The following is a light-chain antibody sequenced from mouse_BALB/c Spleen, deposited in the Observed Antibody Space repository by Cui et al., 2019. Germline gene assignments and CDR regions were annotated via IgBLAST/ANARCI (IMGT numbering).Light chain of an antibody. CDR2: NAK. CDR1: ENIHNY. J-gene: IGKJ4*01. Sequence: DNEMTKYLASLSASVGETVAITCRASENIHNYLAWYQQKQGISPQLLVYNAKTLADGVPSRFSGSGSGTQYSLKINSLQPEDFGSYYCQHVCSTPSTFGSGTKLEIK. CDR3: QHVCSTPST. V-gene: IGKV12-41*01.